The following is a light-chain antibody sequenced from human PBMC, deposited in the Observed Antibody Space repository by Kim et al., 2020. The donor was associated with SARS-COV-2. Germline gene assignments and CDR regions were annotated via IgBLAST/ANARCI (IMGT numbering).Light chain of an antibody. V-gene: IGLV3-21*03. CDR2: DDS. J-gene: IGLJ1*01. Sequence: GKTAHTAWDGNNNGNKRVPWCQQEPGQAPVLFVYDDSDRPSGIPERFSGSNSGNTATLTISEVEAGDEADYYCHVWDSSSDHVGYVFGTGTKVTVL. CDR3: HVWDSSSDHVGYV. CDR1: NNGNKR.